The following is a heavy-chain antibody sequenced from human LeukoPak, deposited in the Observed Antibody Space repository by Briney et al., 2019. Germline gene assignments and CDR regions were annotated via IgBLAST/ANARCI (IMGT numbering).Heavy chain of an antibody. D-gene: IGHD6-13*01. V-gene: IGHV4-34*01. CDR3: ARKSSSWRNAFDI. J-gene: IGHJ3*02. CDR1: GGSFSGYY. CDR2: INHSGST. Sequence: SETLSLTCAVYGGSFSGYYWSWIRQPPGKGLEWIGEINHSGSTNYNPSLKSRVTISVDTSKNQFSLKLSSVTAADTAVYYCARKSSSWRNAFDIWGQGTMVTVSS.